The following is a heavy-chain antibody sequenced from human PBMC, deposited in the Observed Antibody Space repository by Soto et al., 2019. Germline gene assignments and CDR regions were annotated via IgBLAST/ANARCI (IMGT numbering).Heavy chain of an antibody. Sequence: QVQLVQSGAEVKKPGASVKVSCKASGYSFTSYDINWVRQATGQGPEWMGWMNPDSGNTGYAQKFQGRVTLTRNTSISTAYMELSSPTSADTAVYYCARGPSRSYRPFWLYWGQGTLVTVSS. J-gene: IGHJ4*02. D-gene: IGHD3-16*02. CDR2: MNPDSGNT. CDR1: GYSFTSYD. V-gene: IGHV1-8*01. CDR3: ARGPSRSYRPFWLY.